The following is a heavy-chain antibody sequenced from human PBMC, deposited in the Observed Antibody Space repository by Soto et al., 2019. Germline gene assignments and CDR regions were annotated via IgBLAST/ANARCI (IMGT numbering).Heavy chain of an antibody. V-gene: IGHV4-34*01. Sequence: TLSLTCAVYGGSFSGYYWSWIRQPPGKGLEWIGEINHSGSTNYNPSLKSRVTISVDTSKNQFSLKLSSVTAADTAVYYCAMGNFIAVAGTNAFAIWGQGTMVTVSS. CDR3: AMGNFIAVAGTNAFAI. CDR2: INHSGST. CDR1: GGSFSGYY. J-gene: IGHJ3*02. D-gene: IGHD6-19*01.